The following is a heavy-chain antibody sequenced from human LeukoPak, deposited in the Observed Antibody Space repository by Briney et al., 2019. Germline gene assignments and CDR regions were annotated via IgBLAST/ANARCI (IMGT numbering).Heavy chain of an antibody. CDR2: IYYSGST. CDR1: GGSISSYY. CDR3: ARHYCSGGGCYYFDY. J-gene: IGHJ4*02. D-gene: IGHD2-15*01. Sequence: PSETLSLTCTVSGGSISSYYWSWIRQPPGKGLEWIGYIYYSGSTNYNPSLKGRVTISVDTSKNQFSLKLSSVTAADTAVYYCARHYCSGGGCYYFDYWGQGTLVSVSS. V-gene: IGHV4-59*08.